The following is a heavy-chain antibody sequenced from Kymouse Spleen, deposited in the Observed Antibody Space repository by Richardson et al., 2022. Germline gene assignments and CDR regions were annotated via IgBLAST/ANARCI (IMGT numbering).Heavy chain of an antibody. CDR2: IWYDGSNK. V-gene: IGHV3-33*01. CDR3: ARVPPGTTLFDY. CDR1: GFTFSSYG. D-gene: IGHD1-7*01. Sequence: QVQLVESGGGVVQPGRSLRLSCAASGFTFSSYGMHWVRQAPGKGLEWVAVIWYDGSNKYYADSVKGRFTISRDNSKNTLYLQMNSLRAEDTAVYYCARVPPGTTLFDYWGQGTLVTVSS. J-gene: IGHJ4*02.